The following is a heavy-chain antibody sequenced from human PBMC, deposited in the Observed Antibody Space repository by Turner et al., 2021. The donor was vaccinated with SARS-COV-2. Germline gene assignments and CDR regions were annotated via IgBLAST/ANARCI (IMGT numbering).Heavy chain of an antibody. CDR3: ARAYCAGDCSLDDAFDI. D-gene: IGHD2-21*02. J-gene: IGHJ3*02. CDR2: TYSGGRT. Sequence: QLRLQESGPGLVRPSETLSLTCSVSGGPISSRRYYWGLIRQPPGKGLAWIGTTYSGGRTYYNPSLKRRVTMSLDSSQNNLSLRLGSVTAADTAVYYCARAYCAGDCSLDDAFDIWGQGTLVTLSS. CDR1: GGPISSRRYY. V-gene: IGHV4-39*02.